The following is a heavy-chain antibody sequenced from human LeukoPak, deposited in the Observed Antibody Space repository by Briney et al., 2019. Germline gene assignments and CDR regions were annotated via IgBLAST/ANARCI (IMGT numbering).Heavy chain of an antibody. CDR1: GYTFTGYY. J-gene: IGHJ3*02. V-gene: IGHV1-2*02. CDR3: AADGSDSVSNGFDI. CDR2: INPNSGAT. Sequence: ASVKVSCTASGYTFTGYYMHWVRQAPGQGLEWMGWINPNSGATNYGQKFQGRVSMTRDTSISTAYMELSRLTSDDTAVYYCAADGSDSVSNGFDIWGQGTMVTVSS. D-gene: IGHD1-26*01.